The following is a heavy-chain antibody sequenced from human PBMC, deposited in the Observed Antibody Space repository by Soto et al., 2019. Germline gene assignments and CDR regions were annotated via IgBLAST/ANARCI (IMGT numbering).Heavy chain of an antibody. J-gene: IGHJ6*02. CDR2: IYYSGST. D-gene: IGHD4-17*01. CDR3: ARSFALGRDYGDYYYYYGMDV. V-gene: IGHV4-59*01. Sequence: ASETLSLACPVCGCSISRYYWHRFRPPPGKGLEWIGYIYYSGSTNYNPSLKSRVTISVDTSKNQFSLKLSSVTAADTAVYYCARSFALGRDYGDYYYYYGMDVWGQGTTVTVSS. CDR1: GCSISRYY.